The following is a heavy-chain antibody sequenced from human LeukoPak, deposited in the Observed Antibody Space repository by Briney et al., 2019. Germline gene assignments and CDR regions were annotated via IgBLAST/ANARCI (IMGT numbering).Heavy chain of an antibody. CDR3: ARGGNSNFDHYGLDV. J-gene: IGHJ6*02. CDR2: IYYSGST. V-gene: IGHV4-61*01. CDR1: GGSVSSATNY. D-gene: IGHD3-16*01. Sequence: SETLSLTCSVSGGSVSSATNYWSWIRQPPGKGLEWIGYIYYSGSTNYNPSLRSRVTISVDTSKNQFSLKLSSVTAADTALYYCARGGNSNFDHYGLDVWGQGTMVTVSS.